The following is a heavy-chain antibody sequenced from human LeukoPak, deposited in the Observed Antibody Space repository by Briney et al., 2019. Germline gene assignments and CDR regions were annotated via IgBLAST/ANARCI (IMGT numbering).Heavy chain of an antibody. Sequence: SVKVSCKASGGTFSTYAISWVRQAPGQGLEWMGGIIPIFGTANYAQKFQGRVTITADESTSTAYMELSSLRSEDTAVYYCARDWESGSYSFFDYWGQGTLVTVSS. J-gene: IGHJ4*02. D-gene: IGHD1-26*01. CDR3: ARDWESGSYSFFDY. CDR2: IIPIFGTA. V-gene: IGHV1-69*13. CDR1: GGTFSTYA.